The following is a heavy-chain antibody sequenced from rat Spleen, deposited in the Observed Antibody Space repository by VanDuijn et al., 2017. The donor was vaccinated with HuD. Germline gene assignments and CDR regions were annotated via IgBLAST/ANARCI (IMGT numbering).Heavy chain of an antibody. J-gene: IGHJ2*01. V-gene: IGHV5-7*01. Sequence: EVQLVDSGGGLVQPGRSLKLSCAASGFTFSDYYMAWVRQAPKKGLEWVASINYDGSSIYYRDSVKGRFTVSRDNAKSTLYLQMDSLRSEDTATYYCTRDRILRSTGFDYWGQGVMVTVSS. CDR2: INYDGSSI. CDR3: TRDRILRSTGFDY. D-gene: IGHD1-6*01. CDR1: GFTFSDYY.